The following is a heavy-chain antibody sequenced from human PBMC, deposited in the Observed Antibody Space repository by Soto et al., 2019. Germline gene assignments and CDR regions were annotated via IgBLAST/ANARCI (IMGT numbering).Heavy chain of an antibody. Sequence: LSLTCVVSGFGVRSTYFWGWIRQPPGKGLEWIGSVHHDGNPYYPPSVLGRVTISVDTADNQVSLSLRAVTAEDTATYYCGRIIGATSFDSWGQGILVTVSS. CDR3: GRIIGATSFDS. D-gene: IGHD1-26*01. CDR2: VHHDGNP. V-gene: IGHV4-38-2*01. CDR1: GFGVRSTYF. J-gene: IGHJ4*02.